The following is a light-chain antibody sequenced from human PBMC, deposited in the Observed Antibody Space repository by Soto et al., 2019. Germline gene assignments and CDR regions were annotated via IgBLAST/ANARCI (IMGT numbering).Light chain of an antibody. J-gene: IGKJ1*01. V-gene: IGKV1-5*01. Sequence: DIQMTQSPSTLSTSVGDRVTITCRASQSISSWVAWYQQKPGKAPKVMIYDVSSLESGVPSRFSGSGSGTEFTLTISSLQPDDFATYYCQHYNSYSTTFGQGTKVDI. CDR2: DVS. CDR3: QHYNSYSTT. CDR1: QSISSW.